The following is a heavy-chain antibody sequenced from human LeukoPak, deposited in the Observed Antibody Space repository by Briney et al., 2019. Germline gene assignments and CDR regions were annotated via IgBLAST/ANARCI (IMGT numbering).Heavy chain of an antibody. CDR1: GGSISSGGYY. CDR3: ARDSTRAGRLWFDP. CDR2: IYHSGST. D-gene: IGHD3-10*01. J-gene: IGHJ5*02. Sequence: SETLSLTCTVSGGSISSGGYYWSWIRQPPGKGLEWIGYIYHSGSTYYNPSLKSRVTISVDRSKNQFSLKLNSVTAADTAVYYCARDSTRAGRLWFDPWGQGTLVTVSS. V-gene: IGHV4-30-2*01.